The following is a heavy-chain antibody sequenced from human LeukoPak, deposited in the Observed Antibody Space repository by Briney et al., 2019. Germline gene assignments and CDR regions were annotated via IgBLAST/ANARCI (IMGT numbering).Heavy chain of an antibody. CDR2: ISSSSSTI. CDR3: VRDGGSGIDY. D-gene: IGHD3-10*01. Sequence: GGSLRLSCAASGFTFSDYYMSWIRQAPGKGLEWVSYISSSSSTIYYADSVKGRFTISRDISKNTLYLQMDSLRDEDTAVYYCVRDGGSGIDYWGQGTLVTVFS. CDR1: GFTFSDYY. J-gene: IGHJ4*02. V-gene: IGHV3-11*04.